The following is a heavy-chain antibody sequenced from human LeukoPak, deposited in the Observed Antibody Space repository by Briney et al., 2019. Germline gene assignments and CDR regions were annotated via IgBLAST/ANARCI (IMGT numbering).Heavy chain of an antibody. J-gene: IGHJ6*03. Sequence: PGGSLRLSCAASGFTFSSYAMSWVRQAPGKGLEWVSAISGSGSSTYYADSVKGRFTISRDNSKNTLYLQMNSLRAEDTAVYYCAKDGVRFLEWLLYYYYYMDVWGKGTTVTVT. D-gene: IGHD3-3*01. CDR2: ISGSGSST. V-gene: IGHV3-23*01. CDR3: AKDGVRFLEWLLYYYYYMDV. CDR1: GFTFSSYA.